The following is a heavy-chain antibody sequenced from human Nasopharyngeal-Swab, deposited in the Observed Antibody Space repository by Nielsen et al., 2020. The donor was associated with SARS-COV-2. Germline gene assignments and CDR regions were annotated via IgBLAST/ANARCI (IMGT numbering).Heavy chain of an antibody. V-gene: IGHV3-23*01. CDR3: AKDRDSGDDSGKYYHYYGMDV. J-gene: IGHJ6*02. D-gene: IGHD5-12*01. CDR1: GFTFSSYA. Sequence: GGSLRLSCAASGFTFSSYAMNWVRQAPGRGLEWVSAISGGDDSTKYADSVKGRFTISRDNSKNTLDPQMNSLRAEDTAIYYCAKDRDSGDDSGKYYHYYGMDVWGQGTTVTVSS. CDR2: ISGGDDST.